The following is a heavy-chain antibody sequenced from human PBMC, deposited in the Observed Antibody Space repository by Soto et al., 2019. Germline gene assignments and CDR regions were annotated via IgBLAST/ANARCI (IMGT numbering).Heavy chain of an antibody. CDR1: GGTFSSYA. J-gene: IGHJ5*02. Sequence: QVQLVQSGAEVKKPGSSVKVSCKASGGTFSSYAISWVRQAPGQGLEWMGGIIPIFGTANYAQKFQGRVTITGDESTRTADRELRSLRCGDRAVYYGARAPNTYYDFWGGSRAEKTPEKYNWSDPWGQGTLVTVSS. V-gene: IGHV1-69*01. CDR2: IIPIFGTA. CDR3: ARAPNTYYDFWGGSRAEKTPEKYNWSDP. D-gene: IGHD3-3*01.